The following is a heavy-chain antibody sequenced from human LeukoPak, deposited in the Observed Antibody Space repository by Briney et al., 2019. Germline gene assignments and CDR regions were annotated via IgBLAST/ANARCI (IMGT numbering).Heavy chain of an antibody. CDR2: IYTSGST. CDR1: GRSISSGSYY. V-gene: IGHV4-61*02. J-gene: IGHJ3*02. D-gene: IGHD2-2*02. Sequence: TLSLTCTVSGRSISSGSYYWSWIRQPAGKGLEWIGRIYTSGSTNYNPSLKSRVTISVDTSKNQFSLKLSSVTAADTAVYYCAREEGHVVVPAAIHYDAFDIWGQGTMVTVSS. CDR3: AREEGHVVVPAAIHYDAFDI.